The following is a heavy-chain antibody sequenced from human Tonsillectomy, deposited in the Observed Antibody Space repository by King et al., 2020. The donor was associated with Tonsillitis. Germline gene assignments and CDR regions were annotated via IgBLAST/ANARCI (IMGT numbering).Heavy chain of an antibody. CDR3: ASQFCTTTSCHVDY. J-gene: IGHJ4*02. V-gene: IGHV1-2*02. CDR1: GYTFIDYY. D-gene: IGHD2-2*01. CDR2: INPKTGVT. Sequence: QLVQSGAEVRKPGASVKVSCTVSGYTFIDYYTHWVRQAPGQGLEWMGWINPKTGVTNSAQRFQGRVTLTRDSSISTAYMQLTSLRSYDTALYYCASQFCTTTSCHVDYWGQGTLVTVSS.